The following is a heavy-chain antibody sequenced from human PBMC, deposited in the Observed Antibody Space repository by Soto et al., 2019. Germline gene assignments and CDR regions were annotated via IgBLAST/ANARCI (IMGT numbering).Heavy chain of an antibody. CDR2: IRGKAYGGTA. Sequence: GGSLRLSXTASGFTLGAYAMSWVRQAPGKGLEWVGFIRGKAYGGTAEYAASVKGRFTISRDDSKSIAYLQMNSLKTEDTAVYYCSRDNYPDSSGYSTGYYYYYYGMDVWGQGTTVTVSS. CDR3: SRDNYPDSSGYSTGYYYYYYGMDV. J-gene: IGHJ6*02. D-gene: IGHD3-22*01. CDR1: GFTLGAYA. V-gene: IGHV3-49*04.